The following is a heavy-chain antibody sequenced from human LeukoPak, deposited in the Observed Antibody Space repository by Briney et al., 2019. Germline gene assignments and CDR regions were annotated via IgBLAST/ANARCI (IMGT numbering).Heavy chain of an antibody. CDR1: GFIFRSYA. D-gene: IGHD1-7*01. CDR3: ARDPVAGTTTFDY. V-gene: IGHV3-7*01. Sequence: GGSLRLSCAASGFIFRSYAMSWVRQAPGKGLDCVANIKQDGSEKYYVDSVKGRFTISRDNAKNSLYLQMNSLRAEDTAVYYCARDPVAGTTTFDYWGQGTLVTVSS. CDR2: IKQDGSEK. J-gene: IGHJ4*02.